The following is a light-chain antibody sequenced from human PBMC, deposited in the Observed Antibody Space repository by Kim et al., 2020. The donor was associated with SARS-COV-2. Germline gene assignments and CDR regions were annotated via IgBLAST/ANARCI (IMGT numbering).Light chain of an antibody. CDR2: GNS. CDR3: QSYDSSLSGSVV. CDR1: SSNIGAGYD. V-gene: IGLV1-40*01. J-gene: IGLJ2*01. Sequence: VTISGTGSSSNIGAGYDVHWYQQLPGPAPKLLIYGNSNRPSGVPDRFSGSESGTSASLAITGLQAEDEADYYCQSYDSSLSGSVVFGGGTQLTVL.